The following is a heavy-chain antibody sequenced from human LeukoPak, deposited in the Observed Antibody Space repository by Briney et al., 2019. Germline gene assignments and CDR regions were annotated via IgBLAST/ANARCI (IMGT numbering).Heavy chain of an antibody. Sequence: EASVKLSCKASEYTFTGYYMHWVRQAPGQGLKWMEWINPNSGGTNYTQKFQGRVTMTRDTSISTAYMELSRLRSDDTAVYYCARGDSSSWYYFDYWGQGTLVTVSS. CDR2: INPNSGGT. J-gene: IGHJ4*02. CDR3: ARGDSSSWYYFDY. D-gene: IGHD6-13*01. CDR1: EYTFTGYY. V-gene: IGHV1-2*02.